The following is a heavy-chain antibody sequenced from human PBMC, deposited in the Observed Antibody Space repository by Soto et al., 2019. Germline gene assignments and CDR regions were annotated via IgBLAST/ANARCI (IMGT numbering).Heavy chain of an antibody. CDR2: IIPIFGTA. CDR1: GGTFSSYA. Sequence: VQLVQSGAEVKKPGSSVKVSYKASGGTFSSYAISWVRQAPGQGLEWMGGIIPIFGTANYAQKFQGRVTITAVKSTSTAYMELSSLRSEDTAVYYCARDGCSGGSCYGYYYYGMDVWGQGTTVTVSS. CDR3: ARDGCSGGSCYGYYYYGMDV. V-gene: IGHV1-69*06. D-gene: IGHD2-15*01. J-gene: IGHJ6*02.